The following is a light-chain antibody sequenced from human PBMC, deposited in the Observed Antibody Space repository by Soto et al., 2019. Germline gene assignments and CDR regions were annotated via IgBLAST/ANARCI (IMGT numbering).Light chain of an antibody. CDR2: DVS. CDR3: CSYTSSSPYV. V-gene: IGLV2-14*03. CDR1: SSDVGAYNY. Sequence: QSALTQPASVSGSPGQSITISCTGTSSDVGAYNYVSWYQQHPGKAPKLMIYDVSNRPSGISNRFSGSKSGNMASLTISGLQAEDEADYYCCSYTSSSPYVFGTGTKLTVL. J-gene: IGLJ1*01.